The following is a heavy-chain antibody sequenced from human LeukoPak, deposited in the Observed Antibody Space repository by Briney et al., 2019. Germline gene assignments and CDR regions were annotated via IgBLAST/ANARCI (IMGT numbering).Heavy chain of an antibody. CDR1: GDTLSGYN. D-gene: IGHD3-10*01. CDR3: ARVIPTTPFGGFDL. Sequence: GGSLRLSCAASGDTLSGYNMNWVRQAPGKGLEWVSYANSWSTVIYYADSVKGRFTISRDNAKNSLYLQMNSLRAEDTAVYYCARVIPTTPFGGFDLWGQGTLVTVSS. CDR2: ANSWSTVI. J-gene: IGHJ4*02. V-gene: IGHV3-48*01.